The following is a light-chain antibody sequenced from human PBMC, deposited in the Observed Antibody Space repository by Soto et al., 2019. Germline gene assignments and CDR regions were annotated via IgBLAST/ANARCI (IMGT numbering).Light chain of an antibody. CDR2: EVS. J-gene: IGLJ1*01. V-gene: IGLV2-14*01. CDR1: SSDVGGYNY. Sequence: QSGLPQPASESGSPGQSITLSCTGTSSDVGGYNYVSWYQQHPGKAPKLMIYEVSNRPSGVSNRFSGSKSGNTASLTISGLQAEDEADYYCSSYTSSSTLYVFGTGTKVTVL. CDR3: SSYTSSSTLYV.